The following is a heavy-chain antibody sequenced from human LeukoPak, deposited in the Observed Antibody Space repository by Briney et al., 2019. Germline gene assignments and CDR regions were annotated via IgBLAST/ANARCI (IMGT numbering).Heavy chain of an antibody. Sequence: GASVKVSCKASGYTFTCYYIHWVGQVPGQGLEWMGSINPNRGRTNYAQKFQGRVTMTRDTSISTAYMELSKLRSDDTAVYYCARTRADFDYWGQGTLVTVSS. CDR2: INPNRGRT. J-gene: IGHJ4*02. V-gene: IGHV1-2*02. CDR1: GYTFTCYY. CDR3: ARTRADFDY.